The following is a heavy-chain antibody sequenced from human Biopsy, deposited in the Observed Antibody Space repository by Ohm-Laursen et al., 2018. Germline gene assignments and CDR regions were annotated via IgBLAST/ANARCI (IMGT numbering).Heavy chain of an antibody. CDR1: GFVVSGTQ. CDR2: IYSGDST. CDR3: ARATYSSGHKIDS. D-gene: IGHD6-25*01. Sequence: SLRLSCAASGFVVSGTQMSWVRQAPRKGLEWVSVIYSGDSTYYADSVKGRFTISRGESKNTLYLQMNRLRAEDTAVYHCARATYSSGHKIDSWGQGTLVTVSS. V-gene: IGHV3-53*01. J-gene: IGHJ4*02.